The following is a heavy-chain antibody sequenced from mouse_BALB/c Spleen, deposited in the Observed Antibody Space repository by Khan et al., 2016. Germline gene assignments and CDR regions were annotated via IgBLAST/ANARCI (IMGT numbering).Heavy chain of an antibody. Sequence: EVQLQESGPGLVKPSQSLSLTCTVTGYSITSDYAWNWIRQFPGNKLEWMGYISYSGSTSYNPSLKSRISITRDTSKNQFFLQLNSVTTDDTATYYCARYYDYYFDYWGQGTTLTVSS. CDR1: GYSITSDYA. J-gene: IGHJ2*01. CDR2: ISYSGST. V-gene: IGHV3-2*02. D-gene: IGHD2-4*01. CDR3: ARYYDYYFDY.